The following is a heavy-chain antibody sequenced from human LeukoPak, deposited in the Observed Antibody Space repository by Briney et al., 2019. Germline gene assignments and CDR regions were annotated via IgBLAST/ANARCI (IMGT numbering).Heavy chain of an antibody. D-gene: IGHD6-13*01. J-gene: IGHJ3*02. V-gene: IGHV4-39*01. Sequence: SETLSLTCTVSGGSISSSSYYWGWIRQPPGKGLEWIGSIYYSGSTYYNPSLKSRVTISVDTSKNQFSLKLSSVTAADTAVYYCARLSSSSNDAFDIWGQGTMVTV. CDR1: GGSISSSSYY. CDR2: IYYSGST. CDR3: ARLSSSSNDAFDI.